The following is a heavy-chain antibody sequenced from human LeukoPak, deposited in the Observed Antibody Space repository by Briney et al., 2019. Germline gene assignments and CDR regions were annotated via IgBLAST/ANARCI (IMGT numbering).Heavy chain of an antibody. J-gene: IGHJ4*02. CDR2: ISSSDSTI. D-gene: IGHD5-18*01. V-gene: IGHV3-48*04. CDR1: GFTVSSNS. CDR3: VRDAGTRLKYSYGYGDY. Sequence: PGGSLRLSCTVSGFTVSSNSMSWVRQAPGKGLEWVSYISSSDSTIYYADSVKGRFTISRDNAKNSLYLQMNSLRAEDTAVYYCVRDAGTRLKYSYGYGDYWGQGSLVTVSS.